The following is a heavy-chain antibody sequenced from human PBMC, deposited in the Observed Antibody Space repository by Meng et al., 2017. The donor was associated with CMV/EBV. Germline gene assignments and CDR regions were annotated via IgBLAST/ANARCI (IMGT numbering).Heavy chain of an antibody. CDR3: AKLGGVPAAWVLYLGPWFDP. CDR1: GYSFTSYW. V-gene: IGHV5-51*01. CDR2: IYPGDSDT. D-gene: IGHD2-2*01. J-gene: IGHJ5*02. Sequence: KVSCKGSGYSFTSYWIGWVCQRTGKGLEWMGIIYPGDSDTRYSPSFQGQVTISADKSILTAYLQWRSLTASDTAMYYCAKLGGVPAAWVLYLGPWFDPWGQATLFPV.